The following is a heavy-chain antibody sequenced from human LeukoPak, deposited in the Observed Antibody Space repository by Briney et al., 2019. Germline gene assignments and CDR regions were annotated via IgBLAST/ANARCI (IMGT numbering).Heavy chain of an antibody. V-gene: IGHV4-30-4*01. Sequence: SETLSLTCTVSGASLSSGDYSWSWIRQPPGKGLEWIGYIFYSGSSYYTPSLKSRVSISVDTSKRQFSLTLRSVTAADTAVYYCARGFIELAADDYWDQGTLVTVSS. CDR3: ARGFIELAADDY. CDR2: IFYSGSS. J-gene: IGHJ4*02. CDR1: GASLSSGDYS. D-gene: IGHD2-15*01.